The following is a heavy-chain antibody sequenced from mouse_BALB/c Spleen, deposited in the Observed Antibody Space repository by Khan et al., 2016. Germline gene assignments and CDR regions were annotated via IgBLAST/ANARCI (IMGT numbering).Heavy chain of an antibody. J-gene: IGHJ1*01. V-gene: IGHV9-1*02. D-gene: IGHD1-1*02. CDR2: IDTYSGET. CDR1: GYTFTSYG. CDR3: AREGGTTVVAPGFFDV. Sequence: QIQLVQSGPDLKKPGETVKISCKASGYTFTSYGMNWVKQAPGKGLKWMAWIDTYSGETKYADDFKGRFVFSLETSATTAYLQINNLKNEDMAIYFCAREGGTTVVAPGFFDVWGAGTTVTVSS.